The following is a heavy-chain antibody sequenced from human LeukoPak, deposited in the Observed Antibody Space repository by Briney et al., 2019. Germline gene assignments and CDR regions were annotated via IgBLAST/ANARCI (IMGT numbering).Heavy chain of an antibody. Sequence: GGSLRLSCAASGFTFSSYSMNWVRQAPGKGLEWVSSISSSSSYIYYADSVKGRFTISRDNAKNSLYLQMNSLRAEDTAVYYCARVPVSSSWYGDDYWGQGTLVTVSS. CDR1: GFTFSSYS. V-gene: IGHV3-21*01. J-gene: IGHJ4*02. CDR2: ISSSSSYI. CDR3: ARVPVSSSWYGDDY. D-gene: IGHD6-13*01.